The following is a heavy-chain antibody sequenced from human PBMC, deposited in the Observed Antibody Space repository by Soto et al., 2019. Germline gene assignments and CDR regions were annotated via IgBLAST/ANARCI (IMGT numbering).Heavy chain of an antibody. J-gene: IGHJ4*02. Sequence: EVQLVESGGGLVQPGGSLRLSCAASGFTVSNSYMRWVRQAPGKGLEWVSLIYSGGATYYADSVKGRFTISRDNSKNTLYLQMNSLRAEDTAVYYCARDGTYNWVGGQGILATVSS. CDR2: IYSGGAT. V-gene: IGHV3-66*01. D-gene: IGHD1-1*01. CDR3: ARDGTYNWV. CDR1: GFTVSNSY.